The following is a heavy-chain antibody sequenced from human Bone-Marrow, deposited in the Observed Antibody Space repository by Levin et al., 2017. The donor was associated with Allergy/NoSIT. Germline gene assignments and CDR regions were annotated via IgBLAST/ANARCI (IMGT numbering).Heavy chain of an antibody. CDR2: VKSRAVNYAT. Sequence: GGSLRLSCAASGFTFRDSPMHWVRQASGKGLEWVGRVKSRAVNYATAYAASVNGRFTVSREDSKNMAYLQMNSLKTEDTAVYYCTSTSSGWQIDFWGQGTLVTVSS. CDR1: GFTFRDSP. D-gene: IGHD6-19*01. J-gene: IGHJ4*02. V-gene: IGHV3-73*01. CDR3: TSTSSGWQIDF.